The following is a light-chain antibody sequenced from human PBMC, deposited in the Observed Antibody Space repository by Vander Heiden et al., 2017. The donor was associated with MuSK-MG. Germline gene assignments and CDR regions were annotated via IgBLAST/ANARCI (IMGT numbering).Light chain of an antibody. Sequence: QSVLTQPPSASGTPGQRVTISCSACSSNIGSNYVYWYQERPGTAPKLLIYRNNQRPSGVPDRFSGSKSGTSASLAISGLRSEDEADYYCAAWDDSLSALFGGGTKLTVL. V-gene: IGLV1-47*01. CDR1: SSNIGSNY. CDR2: RNN. J-gene: IGLJ2*01. CDR3: AAWDDSLSAL.